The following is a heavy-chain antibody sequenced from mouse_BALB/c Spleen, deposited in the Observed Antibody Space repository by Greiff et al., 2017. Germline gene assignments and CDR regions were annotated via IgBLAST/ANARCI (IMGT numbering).Heavy chain of an antibody. CDR3: ARDFDY. CDR2: INSNGGST. CDR1: GFTFSSYY. V-gene: IGHV5-6-2*01. Sequence: DVHLVESGGGLVKLGGSLKLSCAASGFTFSSYYMSWVRQTPEKRLELVAAINSNGGSTYYPDTVKGRFTISRDNAKNTLYLQMSSLKSEDTALYYCARDFDYWGQGTTLTVSS. J-gene: IGHJ2*01.